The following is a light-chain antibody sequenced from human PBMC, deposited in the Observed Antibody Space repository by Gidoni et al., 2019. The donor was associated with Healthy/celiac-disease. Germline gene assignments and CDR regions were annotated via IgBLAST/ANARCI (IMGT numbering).Light chain of an antibody. J-gene: IGKJ1*01. CDR2: AAS. Sequence: DIQMTQSPSSLSASVGDRVTITCRASQGISNYLAWYQQKPGKVPKLLIYAASTLQSGVPSRFSGSGSWTDFTLTISSLQPEDVATYYCQKYNSAPPSWTFGQGTKVEIK. V-gene: IGKV1-27*01. CDR3: QKYNSAPPSWT. CDR1: QGISNY.